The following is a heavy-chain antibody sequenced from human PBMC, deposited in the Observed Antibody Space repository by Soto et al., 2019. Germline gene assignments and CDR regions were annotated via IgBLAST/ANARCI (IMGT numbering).Heavy chain of an antibody. D-gene: IGHD2-8*01. CDR1: GFTFRSYA. V-gene: IGHV3-23*01. CDR2: ISGSGGSTT. J-gene: IGHJ4*02. CDR3: ARVFCTNGICSSFDY. Sequence: GGSLRLSCAASGFTFRSYAMSWVRQAPGKGLNWVSSISGSGGSTTFYADSVKGRFTISRDNAKSTLYLQMNSLRAEDTAVYYCARVFCTNGICSSFDYWGQGTLVTVSS.